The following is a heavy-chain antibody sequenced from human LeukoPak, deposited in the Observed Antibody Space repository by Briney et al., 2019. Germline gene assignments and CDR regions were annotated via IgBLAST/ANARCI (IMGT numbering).Heavy chain of an antibody. Sequence: SETLSLTCTVSGGSISSGGYYWSWIRQHPGTGLEWIGYIYYSGSTYYNPSLKSRVTISVDTSKNQFSLKLSSVTAADTAVYYCARYCGGDCYSMGPDYGGQGTLVTVS. CDR1: GGSISSGGYY. CDR3: ARYCGGDCYSMGPDY. D-gene: IGHD2-21*02. J-gene: IGHJ4*02. CDR2: IYYSGST. V-gene: IGHV4-31*03.